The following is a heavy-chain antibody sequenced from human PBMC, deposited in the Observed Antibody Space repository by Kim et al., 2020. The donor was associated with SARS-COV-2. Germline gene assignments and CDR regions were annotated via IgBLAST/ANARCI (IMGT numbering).Heavy chain of an antibody. J-gene: IGHJ4*02. D-gene: IGHD6-19*01. V-gene: IGHV3-21*01. Sequence: GGSLRLSCAASGFSFSSYKMNWVRQAPGKGLEWVSVISSNSASIYYADSVTGRFTISRDNTKNSLYLQMNSLRVEDTAVYYCTTQLFSVAENYWGQGTLLTVSS. CDR3: TTQLFSVAENY. CDR1: GFSFSSYK. CDR2: ISSNSASI.